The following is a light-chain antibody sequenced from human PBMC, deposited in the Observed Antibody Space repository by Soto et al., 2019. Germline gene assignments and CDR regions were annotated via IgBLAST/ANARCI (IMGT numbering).Light chain of an antibody. J-gene: IGKJ5*01. CDR2: DAS. CDR1: QSISSW. CDR3: QQYNSYSSIT. Sequence: DIQMTPSPSTLSASVGDRVTITCRASQSISSWLAWYQQKPGKAPKLLIYDASSLESGVPSRFSGSGSGTEFTLTISSLQPDDFATYYCQQYNSYSSITFGQGTRLEIK. V-gene: IGKV1-5*01.